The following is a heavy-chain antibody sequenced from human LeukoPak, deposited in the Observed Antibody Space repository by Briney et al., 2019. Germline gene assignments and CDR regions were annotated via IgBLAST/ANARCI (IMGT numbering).Heavy chain of an antibody. V-gene: IGHV4-34*01. CDR2: INHSGST. CDR1: GGSFSGYY. Sequence: IPSGTLSLTCAVYGGSFSGYYWSWIRQPPGKGLEWIGEINHSGSTNYNPSLKSRVTISVDTSKNQFSLKLSSVTAADTAVYYCAVRSRPHDYWGQGTLVTVSS. D-gene: IGHD3-10*01. J-gene: IGHJ4*02. CDR3: AVRSRPHDY.